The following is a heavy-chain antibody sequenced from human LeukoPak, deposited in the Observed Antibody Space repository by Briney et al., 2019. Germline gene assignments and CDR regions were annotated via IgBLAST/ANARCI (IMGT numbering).Heavy chain of an antibody. Sequence: GASVRVSCKTSGYTFTDYYIHWMRQAPGQGLEWMGWINSNSGGISYAQKFQGRVTLTRATPARTVFIELNRLTSDDTAVYYCARTSIAARRADFDYWGQGTVVTVSS. D-gene: IGHD6-6*01. J-gene: IGHJ4*02. CDR3: ARTSIAARRADFDY. V-gene: IGHV1-2*02. CDR2: INSNSGGI. CDR1: GYTFTDYY.